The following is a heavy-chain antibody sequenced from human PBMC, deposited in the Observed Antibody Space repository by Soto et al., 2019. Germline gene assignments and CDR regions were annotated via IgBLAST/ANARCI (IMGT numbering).Heavy chain of an antibody. CDR3: ASYYYDSSGYYYVPGVY. V-gene: IGHV4-39*01. CDR1: GGSISSSSYY. CDR2: ISYSGST. Sequence: SETLSLTCTVSGGSISSSSYYWGWIRQPPGKGLEWIGSISYSGSTYYNPSLKSRVTISVDTSKNQFSLKLSSVTAADTAMYYCASYYYDSSGYYYVPGVYWGQGTRVTVSS. J-gene: IGHJ4*03. D-gene: IGHD3-22*01.